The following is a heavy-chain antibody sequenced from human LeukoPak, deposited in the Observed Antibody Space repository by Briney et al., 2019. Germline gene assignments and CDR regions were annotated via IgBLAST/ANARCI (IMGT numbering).Heavy chain of an antibody. J-gene: IGHJ6*02. CDR1: GYTFTSYA. CDR2: INAGNGNT. D-gene: IGHD2-2*01. Sequence: PGGSLRLSCAASGYTFTSYAMHWVRQAPGQRLEWMGWINAGNGNTKYSQQFQGRVTITRDTSASTAYMELSSLRSEDTAVYYCATRSHCSSTSCPIGSYYYYGMDVWGQGTTVTVSS. V-gene: IGHV1-3*01. CDR3: ATRSHCSSTSCPIGSYYYYGMDV.